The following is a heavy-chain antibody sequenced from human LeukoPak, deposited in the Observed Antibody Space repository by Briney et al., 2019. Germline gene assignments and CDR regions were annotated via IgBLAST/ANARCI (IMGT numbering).Heavy chain of an antibody. CDR3: ARERERLRSTSCLDY. J-gene: IGHJ4*02. CDR1: GFTFSSYS. V-gene: IGHV3-48*01. CDR2: ISSSSSTI. D-gene: IGHD2-2*01. Sequence: GGSLRLSCAASGFTFSSYSMNWVRQAPGKGLEWVSYISSSSSTIYYADSVKGRFTISRDNAKNSLYLQMNSLRAEDTAVYYCARERERLRSTSCLDYWGQGTLVTVSS.